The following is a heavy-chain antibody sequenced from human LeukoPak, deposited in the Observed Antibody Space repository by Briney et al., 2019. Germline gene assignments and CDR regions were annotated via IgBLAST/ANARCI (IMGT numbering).Heavy chain of an antibody. CDR3: ARQFGDSYSSSWYSDY. J-gene: IGHJ4*02. CDR1: GGSISSYY. Sequence: SETLSLTCTVSGGSISSYYWSWIRQPPGKGLEWIGYIYYSGSTNYNPSLKSRVTISVDTSKNQFPLKLSSVTAADTAVYYCARQFGDSYSSSWYSDYWGQGTLVTVSS. V-gene: IGHV4-59*08. CDR2: IYYSGST. D-gene: IGHD6-13*01.